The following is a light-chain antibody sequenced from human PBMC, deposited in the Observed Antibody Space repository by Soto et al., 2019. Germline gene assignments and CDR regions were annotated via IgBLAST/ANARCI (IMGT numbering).Light chain of an antibody. Sequence: EILMTQSPGTLSVSPGERATLSCRASQSVSSNLAWYQRKPGQAPRLLIYAASTRATGIPARFSGSGSGTEFTLTSSRLQYQVSAVYYWQQYNGSPQTFGQGTKVEIK. V-gene: IGKV3-15*01. CDR2: AAS. J-gene: IGKJ1*01. CDR1: QSVSSN. CDR3: QQYNGSPQT.